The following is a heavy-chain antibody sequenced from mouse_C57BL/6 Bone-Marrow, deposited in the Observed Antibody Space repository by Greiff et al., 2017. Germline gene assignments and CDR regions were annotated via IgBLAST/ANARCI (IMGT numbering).Heavy chain of an antibody. CDR3: ARFYDYDVGAWFAY. V-gene: IGHV5-2*01. J-gene: IGHJ3*01. CDR2: INSDGGST. CDR1: EYEFPSHD. Sequence: EVMLVESGGGVVQPGESLKLSCESNEYEFPSHDMSWVRKTPEKRLALVAAINSDGGSTYYPDTMERRFIISRDNTKKTLYLQMSSLRSEDTALYYCARFYDYDVGAWFAYWGQGTLVTVSA. D-gene: IGHD2-4*01.